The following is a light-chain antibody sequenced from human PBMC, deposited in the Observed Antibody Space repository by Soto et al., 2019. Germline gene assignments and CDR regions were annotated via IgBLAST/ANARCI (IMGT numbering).Light chain of an antibody. Sequence: QSVLTQPPSVSAAPGQKVIISCSGSDSNIGKNYVSWYQHFPGTAPKLLIYDNDKRPAGIPDRFSGSRSYTSATLGITGLQTGDESDYYCGTWYTSLFVWMFGGGTKLTVL. J-gene: IGLJ3*02. CDR2: DND. CDR1: DSNIGKNY. CDR3: GTWYTSLFVWM. V-gene: IGLV1-51*01.